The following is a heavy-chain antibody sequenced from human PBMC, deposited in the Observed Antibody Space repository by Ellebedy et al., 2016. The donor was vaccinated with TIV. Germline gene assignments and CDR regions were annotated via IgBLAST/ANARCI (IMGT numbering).Heavy chain of an antibody. J-gene: IGHJ4*02. CDR2: IWYEGSYK. D-gene: IGHD1-26*01. Sequence: GESLKISCAASGCRFSSYGIHWVRQAPGKGLEWVALIWYEGSYKYYGDSVKGRFTISRDDSKNTVYLQMNSLRANDTAIYHCARGPLGGTPRAFDSWGQGTLVTVSS. CDR1: GCRFSSYG. V-gene: IGHV3-33*01. CDR3: ARGPLGGTPRAFDS.